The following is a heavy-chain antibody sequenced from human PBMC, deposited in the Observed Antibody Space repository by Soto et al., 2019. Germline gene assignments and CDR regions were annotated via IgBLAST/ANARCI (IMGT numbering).Heavy chain of an antibody. V-gene: IGHV3-15*01. CDR1: GFTFSNAW. J-gene: IGHJ6*03. CDR2: IKSKTGGGTT. Sequence: GGSLRLSCAASGFTFSNAWMSWVRQAPGKGLEWVGRIKSKTGGGTTDYAAPVKGRFTISRDDSKNTLYLQMNSLKTEDTAVYYCTTGRITIFGVVIRFRDYYYYMDVWGKGTTVTVSS. D-gene: IGHD3-3*01. CDR3: TTGRITIFGVVIRFRDYYYYMDV.